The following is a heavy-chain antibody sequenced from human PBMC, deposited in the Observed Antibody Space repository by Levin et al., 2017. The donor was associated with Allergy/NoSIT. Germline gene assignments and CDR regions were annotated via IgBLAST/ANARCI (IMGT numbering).Heavy chain of an antibody. D-gene: IGHD6-13*01. CDR2: IKSKTDGGTV. J-gene: IGHJ4*02. Sequence: PGGSLRLSCVASGITFSNAWLSWSRQAPGKGLEWVGRIKSKTDGGTVEYAAPVKGRFTISRDDSKNTLYLQMNSLQTEDTAVYFCTTYSSSWYYFDYWGQGTLVTVSS. CDR3: TTYSSSWYYFDY. V-gene: IGHV3-15*01. CDR1: GITFSNAW.